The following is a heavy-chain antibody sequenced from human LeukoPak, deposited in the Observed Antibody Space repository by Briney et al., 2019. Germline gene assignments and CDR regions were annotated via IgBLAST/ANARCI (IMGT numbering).Heavy chain of an antibody. D-gene: IGHD6-19*01. Sequence: GASVKVSCKVSGYTLTELSMHRVRQAPGKGLEWMGGFDPEDGETIYAQKFQGRVTMTEDTSTDTAYMELSSLRSEDTAVYYCATEGGGWYYFDYWGQGTLVTVSS. V-gene: IGHV1-24*01. CDR3: ATEGGGWYYFDY. CDR2: FDPEDGET. J-gene: IGHJ4*02. CDR1: GYTLTELS.